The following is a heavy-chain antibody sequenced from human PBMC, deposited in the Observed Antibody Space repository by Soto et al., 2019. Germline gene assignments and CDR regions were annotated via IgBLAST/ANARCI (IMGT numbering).Heavy chain of an antibody. CDR3: ARVYSSSSRCVDY. CDR1: GGSFSGYY. D-gene: IGHD6-6*01. J-gene: IGHJ4*02. Sequence: QVQLQQWGAGLLKPSETLSLTCAVYGGSFSGYYWSWIRQPPGKGLEWIGEINHSGSTNYNPSLKSRVTISVDTSKNQFSLKLSSVTAADTAVYYCARVYSSSSRCVDYWGQGTLVTVSS. CDR2: INHSGST. V-gene: IGHV4-34*01.